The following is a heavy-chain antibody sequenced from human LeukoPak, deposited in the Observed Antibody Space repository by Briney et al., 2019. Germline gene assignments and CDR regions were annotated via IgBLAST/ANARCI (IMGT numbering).Heavy chain of an antibody. J-gene: IGHJ4*02. D-gene: IGHD5-12*01. CDR1: GGSISTYY. Sequence: PSETLSLTCTLSGGSISTYYWSWIRQPPGKRLEGIGYIYHSGSTNYNPSLKSRVTISVGTSKNQFSLKLRSVSAADTAVYYCARGGGYASPIGYWGQGALVTVSS. CDR2: IYHSGST. CDR3: ARGGGYASPIGY. V-gene: IGHV4-59*01.